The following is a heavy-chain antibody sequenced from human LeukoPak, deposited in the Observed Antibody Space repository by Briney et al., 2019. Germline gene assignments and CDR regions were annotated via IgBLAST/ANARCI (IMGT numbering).Heavy chain of an antibody. CDR3: ARGVRL. CDR1: GRSIGSHC. D-gene: IGHD3-10*01. CDR2: VYYSGST. Sequence: SETLSLTCTVSGRSIGSHCYNWVRQPPEKGLEWIGCVYYSGSTNYNPSLKSRVTISVDTSKNQFSLNLNSVTAADTAASYCARGVRLWSQGTLVTVSS. J-gene: IGHJ4*02. V-gene: IGHV4-59*11.